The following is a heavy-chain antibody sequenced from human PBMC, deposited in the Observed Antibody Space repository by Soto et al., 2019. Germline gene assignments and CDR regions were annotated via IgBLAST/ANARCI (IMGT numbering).Heavy chain of an antibody. CDR3: ARGVYYDSSGPGFDY. CDR2: IWYDGSNK. Sequence: RRSFAEFVVTCRRNGMHWVRQAPGKGLEWVAVIWYDGSNKYYADSVTGRFTIARDNSKKTLYLQMNSLRAEDTAVYYCARGVYYDSSGPGFDYWGQGTMVTVSS. D-gene: IGHD3-22*01. V-gene: IGHV3-33*01. J-gene: IGHJ4*02. CDR1: VVTCRRNG.